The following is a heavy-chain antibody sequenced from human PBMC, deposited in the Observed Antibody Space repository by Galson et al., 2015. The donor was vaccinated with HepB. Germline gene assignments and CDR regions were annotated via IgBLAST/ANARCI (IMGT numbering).Heavy chain of an antibody. CDR1: TFIFSTYS. CDR2: INHSGST. D-gene: IGHD2-2*02. J-gene: IGHJ6*02. CDR3: ARGYQVPAAISRRYYYYGMDV. V-gene: IGHV4-34*01. Sequence: LRLSCAASTFIFSTYSMNWVRQAPGKGLEWIGEINHSGSTNYNPSLKSRVTISVDTSKNQFSLKLSSVTAADTAVYYCARGYQVPAAISRRYYYYGMDVWGQGTTVTVSS.